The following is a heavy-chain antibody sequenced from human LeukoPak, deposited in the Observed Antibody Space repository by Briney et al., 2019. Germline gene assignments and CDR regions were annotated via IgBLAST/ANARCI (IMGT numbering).Heavy chain of an antibody. Sequence: PSETLSLTCTVSGGSISNYYWIWIRQPPGKGLEWIGYIYYSGRTAYNPSLKSRVTISVDTSKNQFSLKMTSVTAADTAVYYCARGEGTLTAAGTIDYWGQGTLVTVSS. D-gene: IGHD6-13*01. CDR1: GGSISNYY. J-gene: IGHJ4*02. CDR2: IYYSGRT. CDR3: ARGEGTLTAAGTIDY. V-gene: IGHV4-59*01.